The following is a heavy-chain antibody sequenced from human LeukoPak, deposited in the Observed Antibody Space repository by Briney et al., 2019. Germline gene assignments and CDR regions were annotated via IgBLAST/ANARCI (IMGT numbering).Heavy chain of an antibody. V-gene: IGHV1-8*01. CDR3: ARSRGAAATFDP. CDR1: GYTFSSYD. J-gene: IGHJ5*02. CDR2: MNPNSGNT. Sequence: GGSLRLSCAASGYTFSSYDINWVRQATGQGLEWMGWMNPNSGNTGYAQKFQGRVTMTRNTSISTAYMELSSLRSEDTAVYYCARSRGAAATFDPWGQGTLVTASS. D-gene: IGHD6-13*01.